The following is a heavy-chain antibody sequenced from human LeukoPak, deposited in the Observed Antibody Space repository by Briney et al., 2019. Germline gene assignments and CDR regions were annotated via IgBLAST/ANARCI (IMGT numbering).Heavy chain of an antibody. Sequence: GGSLRLSCAASGFTFSSYTMSWVRQAPGKGLEWVSAISGSGGSTHYADSVKGRFTISRDNSKNTLYLQMNNLRAEDTAVYYCAKDAAFDWHFYWGQGTLVTVSS. CDR2: ISGSGGST. CDR1: GFTFSSYT. CDR3: AKDAAFDWHFY. V-gene: IGHV3-23*01. D-gene: IGHD3-9*01. J-gene: IGHJ4*02.